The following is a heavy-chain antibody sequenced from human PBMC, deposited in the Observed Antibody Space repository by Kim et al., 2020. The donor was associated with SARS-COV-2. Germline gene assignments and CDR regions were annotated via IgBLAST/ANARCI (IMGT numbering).Heavy chain of an antibody. CDR1: GYNFTSDY. CDR3: AREDADADCDY. D-gene: IGHD2-21*02. CDR2: IDPSDSST. J-gene: IGHJ4*02. Sequence: GESLKISCKGSGYNFTSDYITWVRQMAGKGREWMGRIDPSDSSTDYSPSFQGHVIISADKSKNTVYLQWKSLKASDTAMYFCAREDADADCDYWGQGTLVTVSS. V-gene: IGHV5-10-1*01.